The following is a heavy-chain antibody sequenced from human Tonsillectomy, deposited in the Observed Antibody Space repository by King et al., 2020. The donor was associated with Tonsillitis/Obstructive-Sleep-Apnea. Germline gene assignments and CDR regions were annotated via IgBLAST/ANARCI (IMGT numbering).Heavy chain of an antibody. CDR1: GFTFSSYG. D-gene: IGHD2-15*01. V-gene: IGHV3-33*01. J-gene: IGHJ5*02. CDR3: ARGGVDGGYCSGGSCYVNWFDP. CDR2: IWYDGSNK. Sequence: QLVQSGGGVVQPGRSLRLSCAASGFTFSSYGMHWVRQAPGKGLEWVAVIWYDGSNKYYADSVKGRFTISRDNSKNTLYLQMNSLRAEDTAVYYCARGGVDGGYCSGGSCYVNWFDPWGQGTLVTVSS.